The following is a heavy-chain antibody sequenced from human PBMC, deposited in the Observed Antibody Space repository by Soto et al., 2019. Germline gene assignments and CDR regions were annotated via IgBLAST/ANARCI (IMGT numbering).Heavy chain of an antibody. V-gene: IGHV4-31*03. CDR2: IYYSGST. D-gene: IGHD3-22*01. Sequence: SETLSLTCTVSGGSISSGGYYWSWIRQHPGKGLEWIGYIYYSGSTYYNPSLKSRVTISVDTSKNQFSLKLSSVTAADTAVYYCARENYYDSSGYPHPTLFDYWGQGTPVTVSS. J-gene: IGHJ4*02. CDR3: ARENYYDSSGYPHPTLFDY. CDR1: GGSISSGGYY.